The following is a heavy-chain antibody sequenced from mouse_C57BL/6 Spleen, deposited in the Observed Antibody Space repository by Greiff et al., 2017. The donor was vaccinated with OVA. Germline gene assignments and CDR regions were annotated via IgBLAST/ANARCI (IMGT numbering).Heavy chain of an antibody. D-gene: IGHD2-3*01. CDR2: ISYDGSN. CDR1: GYSITSGYY. J-gene: IGHJ2*01. V-gene: IGHV3-6*01. Sequence: VQLQQSGPGLVKPSQSLSLTCSVTGYSITSGYYWNWIRQFPGNKLEWMGYISYDGSNNYNPSLKNRISITRDTSKNQFFLKLNSVTTEDTATYYGAREIEGYDGYSFDYWGQGTTLTVSS. CDR3: AREIEGYDGYSFDY.